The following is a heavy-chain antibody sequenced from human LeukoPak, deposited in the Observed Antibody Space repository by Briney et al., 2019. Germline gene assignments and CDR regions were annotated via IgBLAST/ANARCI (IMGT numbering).Heavy chain of an antibody. CDR2: IRNDENNK. D-gene: IGHD1-26*01. J-gene: IGHJ4*02. V-gene: IGHV3-30*02. CDR3: VRDRGTYRPIDY. CDR1: GFTFSGYG. Sequence: GGSLRLSCAASGFTFSGYGMHWVRQAPGKGLEWVAFIRNDENNKYYADSVKGRFTISRDNAQNSLYLQMNSLRAEDTAIYYCVRDRGTYRPIDYWGQGTLVTVSS.